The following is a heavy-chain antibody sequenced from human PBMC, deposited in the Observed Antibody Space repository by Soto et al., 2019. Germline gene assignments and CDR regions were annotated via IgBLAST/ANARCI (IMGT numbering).Heavy chain of an antibody. Sequence: EVQLVESGGGLVQPGGSLRLSCAASGFTFFAYWIHWVRQVPGKGLVWVSRINSDGSHTSYADSVRGRFTISRDNSKNTVYLQMNSLTAEDTAVYYCAKEGDSGAYAGENWFDSWGQGSLVTVSS. CDR1: GFTFFAYW. V-gene: IGHV3-74*01. D-gene: IGHD4-17*01. J-gene: IGHJ5*01. CDR2: INSDGSHT. CDR3: AKEGDSGAYAGENWFDS.